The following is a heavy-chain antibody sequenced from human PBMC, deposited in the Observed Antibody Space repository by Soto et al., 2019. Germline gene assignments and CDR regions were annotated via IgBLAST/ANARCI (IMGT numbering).Heavy chain of an antibody. CDR2: ISAYNGNT. Sequence: ASVKVSCKASGYTFPNYAIHWVRQAPGQRLEWMGWISAYNGNTNYAQKLQGRVTMTTDTSTSTAYMELRSLRSDDTAVYYCARVLSERITIFGVVIRSGAFDIWGQGTMVTVSS. J-gene: IGHJ3*02. V-gene: IGHV1-18*01. D-gene: IGHD3-3*01. CDR3: ARVLSERITIFGVVIRSGAFDI. CDR1: GYTFPNYA.